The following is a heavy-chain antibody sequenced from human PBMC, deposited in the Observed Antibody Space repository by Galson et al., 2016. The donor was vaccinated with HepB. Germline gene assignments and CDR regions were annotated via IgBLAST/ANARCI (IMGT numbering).Heavy chain of an antibody. CDR2: IKQDGSEE. CDR1: GFTFSRYW. V-gene: IGHV3-7*03. Sequence: SLRLSCAASGFTFSRYWMTWVRQAPGKGLEWVANIKQDGSEEYYVDSVKGRFTVSRDHAKKSLYLQMNSLRAEDTAVYYCARSYGLASYYSVPFYWGQGTLVTVSS. CDR3: ARSYGLASYYSVPFY. J-gene: IGHJ4*02. D-gene: IGHD3-10*01.